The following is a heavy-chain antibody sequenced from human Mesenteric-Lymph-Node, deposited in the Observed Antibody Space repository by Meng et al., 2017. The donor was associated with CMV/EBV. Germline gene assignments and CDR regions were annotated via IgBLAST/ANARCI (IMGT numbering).Heavy chain of an antibody. CDR1: GGTFGTYG. CDR3: ARGPHSCQHSPCYILDY. J-gene: IGHJ4*02. Sequence: ASVKVSCKASGGTFGTYGVSWVRQAPGQGLEWMGWMNPNSGETGYAEKFQGRVTMTGNISTSTASLKLSSLRADNTALYYCARGPHSCQHSPCYILDYWGQGTMVTVSS. D-gene: IGHD2-2*02. V-gene: IGHV1-8*02. CDR2: MNPNSGET.